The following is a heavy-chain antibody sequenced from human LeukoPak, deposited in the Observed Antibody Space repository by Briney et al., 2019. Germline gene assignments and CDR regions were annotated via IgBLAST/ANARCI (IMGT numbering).Heavy chain of an antibody. Sequence: PGGSLRLSCAASGLTFSSFAMRWVRQAPGKGLEWVSSVSGSGGATYYADSVKGRFTISRDNSKNTLYLQMNSLRAEDTAVYYCAREAYCGGDCSGPLDYWGQGTLVTVSS. D-gene: IGHD2-21*02. CDR3: AREAYCGGDCSGPLDY. CDR1: GLTFSSFA. CDR2: VSGSGGAT. J-gene: IGHJ4*02. V-gene: IGHV3-23*01.